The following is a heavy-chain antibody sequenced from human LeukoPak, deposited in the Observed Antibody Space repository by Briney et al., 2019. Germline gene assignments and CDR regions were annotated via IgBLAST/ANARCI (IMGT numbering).Heavy chain of an antibody. Sequence: SVKVSCKASGYTFTSYGISWVRQAPGQGLEWMGWINPNSGGTNYAQKFQGRVTMTRDTSISTAYMELSRLRSDDTAVYYCASGRPAAKFDYWGQGTLVTVSS. J-gene: IGHJ4*02. CDR2: INPNSGGT. CDR3: ASGRPAAKFDY. D-gene: IGHD2-2*01. V-gene: IGHV1-2*02. CDR1: GYTFTSYG.